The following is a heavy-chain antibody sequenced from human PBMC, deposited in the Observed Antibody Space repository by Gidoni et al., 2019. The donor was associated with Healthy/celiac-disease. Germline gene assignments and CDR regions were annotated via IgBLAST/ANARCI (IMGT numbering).Heavy chain of an antibody. CDR2: IYTSGST. V-gene: IGHV4-61*02. CDR3: ARDLTSGSYYSVRHYYYGMDV. J-gene: IGHJ6*02. D-gene: IGHD1-26*01. CDR1: GGSISSGSYY. Sequence: QVQLQESGPGLVKPSQTLSLTCTVAGGSISSGSYYWSWIRQPAGKGLEWIGRIYTSGSTNYNPSLKSRVTISVDTSKNQFSLKLSSVTAADTAVYYCARDLTSGSYYSVRHYYYGMDVWGQGTTVTVSS.